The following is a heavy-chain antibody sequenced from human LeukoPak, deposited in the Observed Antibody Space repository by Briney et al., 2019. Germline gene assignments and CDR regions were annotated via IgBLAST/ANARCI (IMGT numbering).Heavy chain of an antibody. Sequence: SGGSLRLSCAASGFTFSSYVMNWVRQAPGKGLEWVSAISDSGGSTYYADSVKGRFTISRDNSNNTLYLQMNSLRAEDTAVYYCAKDEWDLLGGFDYWGLGTLVTVSS. D-gene: IGHD1-26*01. J-gene: IGHJ4*02. CDR1: GFTFSSYV. CDR2: ISDSGGST. CDR3: AKDEWDLLGGFDY. V-gene: IGHV3-23*01.